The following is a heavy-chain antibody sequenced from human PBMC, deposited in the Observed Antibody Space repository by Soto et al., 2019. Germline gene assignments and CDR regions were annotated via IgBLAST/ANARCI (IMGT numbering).Heavy chain of an antibody. CDR1: GFTFRDYG. CDR2: ISNDGSQK. Sequence: HPGGSLRLSCAASGFTFRDYGMHWVRQAPGKGLEWVAVISNDGSQKYSADSVKGRFTISRDNSKNTLYLQMNSPRAEDTAVYYCARFTYSTTWSFDSWGQGTLVTVSS. V-gene: IGHV3-30*03. D-gene: IGHD6-13*01. J-gene: IGHJ4*02. CDR3: ARFTYSTTWSFDS.